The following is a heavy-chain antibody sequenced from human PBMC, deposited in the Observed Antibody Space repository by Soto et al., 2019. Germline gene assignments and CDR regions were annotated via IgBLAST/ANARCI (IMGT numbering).Heavy chain of an antibody. CDR3: AKGQEDDYGDYVRYYFQH. Sequence: GGSLRLSCAASGFTFSSYGMHWVRQAPGKGLEWVAVISYDGSNKYYADSVKGRFTISRDNSKNTLYLQMNSLRAEDTAVYYCAKGQEDDYGDYVRYYFQHWGQGTLVTVSS. CDR2: ISYDGSNK. J-gene: IGHJ1*01. CDR1: GFTFSSYG. D-gene: IGHD4-17*01. V-gene: IGHV3-30*18.